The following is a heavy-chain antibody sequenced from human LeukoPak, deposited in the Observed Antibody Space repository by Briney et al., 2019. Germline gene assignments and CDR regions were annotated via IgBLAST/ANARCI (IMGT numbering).Heavy chain of an antibody. CDR1: GFTVCSNY. J-gene: IGHJ4*02. V-gene: IGHV3-48*02. CDR3: AREGFYGSGRGADFDY. D-gene: IGHD3-10*01. CDR2: ISSSSNTI. Sequence: PGGSLSLSCAVSGFTVCSNYIGWVRQAPGKGLGWVSYISSSSNTIYYADSVKGRFIISRDNAKNSLFLQMNSLRDEDTAVYYCAREGFYGSGRGADFDYWGQGTLVTVSS.